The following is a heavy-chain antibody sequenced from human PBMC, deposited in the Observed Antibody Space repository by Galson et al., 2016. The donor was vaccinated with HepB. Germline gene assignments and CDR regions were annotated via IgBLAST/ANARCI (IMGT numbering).Heavy chain of an antibody. J-gene: IGHJ4*02. D-gene: IGHD3-16*01. Sequence: SLRLSCAGSGFSFSNHGMSWVRQPPGRGLEWVSGITRTGDATHSADFVKGRFTISRDNSKNPVYLYMSELSAGDTAVYYCGQHGGFAYWGQVARVTVSS. V-gene: IGHV3-23*01. CDR2: ITRTGDAT. CDR3: GQHGGFAY. CDR1: GFSFSNHG.